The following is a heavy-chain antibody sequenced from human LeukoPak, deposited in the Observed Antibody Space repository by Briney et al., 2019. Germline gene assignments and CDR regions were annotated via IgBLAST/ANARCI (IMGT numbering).Heavy chain of an antibody. V-gene: IGHV1-2*02. J-gene: IGHJ4*02. CDR2: INANSGGT. Sequence: ASAKVSCKASGYTFTDYYMHWVRQAPGQGLEWMGWINANSGGTYYAQKFQGRVTMTRDTSISTAYMELSRLRSDDTAVYYCARGDCSSTSCYILDYWGQGTLVTVSS. D-gene: IGHD2-2*02. CDR3: ARGDCSSTSCYILDY. CDR1: GYTFTDYY.